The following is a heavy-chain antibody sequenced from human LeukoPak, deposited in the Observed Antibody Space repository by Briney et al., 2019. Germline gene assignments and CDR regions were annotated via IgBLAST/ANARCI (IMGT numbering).Heavy chain of an antibody. CDR3: ARDRAVVVPAPGRGWINYYYYGMDV. Sequence: GGSLRLSCAASGFTFSSYSMNWVRQAPGKGLEWVSSISSSSSYIYYADSVKGRFTISRDNAKNSLYLQMNSLRAEDTAVYYCARDRAVVVPAPGRGWINYYYYGMDVWGQGTTVTVSS. J-gene: IGHJ6*02. D-gene: IGHD2-2*01. V-gene: IGHV3-21*01. CDR1: GFTFSSYS. CDR2: ISSSSSYI.